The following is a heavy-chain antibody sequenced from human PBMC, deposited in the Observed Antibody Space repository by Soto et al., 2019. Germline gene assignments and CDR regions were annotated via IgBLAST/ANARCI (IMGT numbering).Heavy chain of an antibody. CDR2: IYYSGST. CDR3: ARFSRMSLYDSSGYYPRRYFDY. CDR1: GGSISSGDYY. V-gene: IGHV4-30-4*01. Sequence: SETLSLTCTVSGGSISSGDYYWSWIRQPPGKGLEWIGYIYYSGSTYYNPSLKGRVTISVDTSKNQFSLKLSSVTAADTAVYYCARFSRMSLYDSSGYYPRRYFDYWGQGTLVTVSS. J-gene: IGHJ4*02. D-gene: IGHD3-22*01.